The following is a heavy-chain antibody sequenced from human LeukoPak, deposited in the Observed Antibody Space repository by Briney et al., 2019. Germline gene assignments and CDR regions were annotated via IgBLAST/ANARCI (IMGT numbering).Heavy chain of an antibody. CDR3: ARGRIEYNWYSARPQTHFDY. D-gene: IGHD1-7*01. CDR1: GGTFSSYA. J-gene: IGHJ4*02. CDR2: IIPIFGTA. Sequence: SSVKVSCKASGGTFSSYAISWVRQAPGQGLEWMGGIIPIFGTANYAQKFQGRVTITTDESTSTAYMELSSLRSEDTAVYYCARGRIEYNWYSARPQTHFDYWGQGTLVTVSS. V-gene: IGHV1-69*05.